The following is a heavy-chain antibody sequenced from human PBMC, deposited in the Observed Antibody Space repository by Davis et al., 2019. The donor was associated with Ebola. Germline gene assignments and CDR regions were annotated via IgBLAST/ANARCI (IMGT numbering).Heavy chain of an antibody. D-gene: IGHD2-15*01. CDR1: GGSFSGYY. Sequence: SETLSLTCAVYGGSFSGYYWSWIRQPPGKGLEWIGEINHSGSTNYNPSLKSRVTISVETSKNQFSLKLSSVTAADTAVYYCARVVFVAGATPSWYFDLWGRGTLVTVSP. V-gene: IGHV4-34*01. CDR3: ARVVFVAGATPSWYFDL. J-gene: IGHJ2*01. CDR2: INHSGST.